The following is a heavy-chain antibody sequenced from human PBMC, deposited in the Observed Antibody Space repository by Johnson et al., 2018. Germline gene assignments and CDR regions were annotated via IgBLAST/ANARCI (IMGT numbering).Heavy chain of an antibody. CDR2: ISYDGSNK. Sequence: QVQLVQSGGGVVQPGRSLRLSCAASGFTFSSYAMHWVRQAPGKGLEWVAVISYDGSNKYYADSVKVRFTISRDNSKNTLYLQRNSLRAEDTAVYYCARDRGYCSGGSCYRYFQHWGQGTLVTVSS. V-gene: IGHV3-30-3*01. CDR3: ARDRGYCSGGSCYRYFQH. J-gene: IGHJ1*01. D-gene: IGHD2-15*01. CDR1: GFTFSSYA.